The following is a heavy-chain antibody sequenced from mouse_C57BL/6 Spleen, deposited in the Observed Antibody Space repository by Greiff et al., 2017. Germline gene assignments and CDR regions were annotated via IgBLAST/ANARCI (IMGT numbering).Heavy chain of an antibody. CDR3: VSHRLFYGYYAMDY. Sequence: EVNVVESGGGLVQPKGSLKLSCAASGFSFNTYAMNWVRQAPGKGLEWVASIRSKSNNYATYYADSVKDRFTISRDDSESMLYLQMNNLKTEDTAMYYCVSHRLFYGYYAMDYWGQGTSVTGSS. D-gene: IGHD1-2*01. J-gene: IGHJ4*01. CDR2: IRSKSNNYAT. CDR1: GFSFNTYA. V-gene: IGHV10-1*01.